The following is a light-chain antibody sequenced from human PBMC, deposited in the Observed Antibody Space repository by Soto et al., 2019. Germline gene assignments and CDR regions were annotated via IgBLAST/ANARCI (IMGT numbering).Light chain of an antibody. V-gene: IGKV1-5*01. CDR1: QSTSSW. J-gene: IGKJ4*01. CDR2: DAS. Sequence: DIQMTQSPSTLSASVGDRVTITCRASQSTSSWLAWYQQKPGKAPKLLIYDASSLESGVPSRFSGSGSGTEFTLTISSLQPDDFATYYCQQYNSYSPPLTFGGGTK. CDR3: QQYNSYSPPLT.